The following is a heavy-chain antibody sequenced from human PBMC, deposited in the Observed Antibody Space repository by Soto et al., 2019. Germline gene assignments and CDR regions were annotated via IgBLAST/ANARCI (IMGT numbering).Heavy chain of an antibody. D-gene: IGHD6-13*01. CDR1: GGSISSYY. V-gene: IGHV4-59*01. CDR3: ARDRSPYSSSWELFDY. CDR2: IYYSGST. Sequence: SETLSLTCTVSGGSISSYYWSWIRQPPGKGLEWIGYIYYSGSTNYNPSLKSRVTISVDTSKNQFSLKLSSVTAADTAVYYCARDRSPYSSSWELFDYWGQGTLVTVSS. J-gene: IGHJ4*02.